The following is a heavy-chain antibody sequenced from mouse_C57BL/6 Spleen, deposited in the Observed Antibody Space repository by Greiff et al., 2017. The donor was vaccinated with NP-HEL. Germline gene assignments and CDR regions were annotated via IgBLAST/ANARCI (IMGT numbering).Heavy chain of an antibody. CDR2: IYPGSGST. J-gene: IGHJ1*03. V-gene: IGHV1-55*01. CDR1: GYTFTSYW. D-gene: IGHD1-1*01. CDR3: ASYYCGSTWYFGV. Sequence: QVQLQQPGAELVKPGASVKMSCKASGYTFTSYWITWVKQRPGQGLEWIGDIYPGSGSTNYNEKFKSKATLTVNTSSSTAYMQLRSLTSEDSAVYYCASYYCGSTWYFGVWGTGTTVTVSS.